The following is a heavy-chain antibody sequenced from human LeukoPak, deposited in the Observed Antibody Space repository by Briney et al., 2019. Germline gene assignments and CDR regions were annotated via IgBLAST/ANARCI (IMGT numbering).Heavy chain of an antibody. CDR3: ARVVGATLSAEIDDY. Sequence: SETLSLTCSVSGGSISSDYWSWIRQPAGKGLEWIGRMYTSGTPNYNPSLKSRVTMSLDTSRNQFSLRLSSVTAADTAVYCCARVVGATLSAEIDDYWGQGTLVTVSS. V-gene: IGHV4-4*07. D-gene: IGHD1-26*01. CDR1: GGSISSDY. J-gene: IGHJ4*02. CDR2: MYTSGTP.